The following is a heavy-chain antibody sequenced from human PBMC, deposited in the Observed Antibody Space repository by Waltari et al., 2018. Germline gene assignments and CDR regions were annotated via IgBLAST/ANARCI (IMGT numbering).Heavy chain of an antibody. Sequence: QVQLQESGPGLVKPSETLSLTCTVSGGSISSYYWSWIRQPAGKGLEWIGSIYTSGSTNYNPSLKSRVTISVDTSKNQFSLKLSSVTAADTAVYYCARDNLYDILTGYYIDAFDIWGQGTMVTVSS. D-gene: IGHD3-9*01. CDR2: IYTSGST. J-gene: IGHJ3*02. CDR1: GGSISSYY. CDR3: ARDNLYDILTGYYIDAFDI. V-gene: IGHV4-4*07.